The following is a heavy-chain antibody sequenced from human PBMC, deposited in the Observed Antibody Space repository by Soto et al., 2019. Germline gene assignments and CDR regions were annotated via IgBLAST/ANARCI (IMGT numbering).Heavy chain of an antibody. D-gene: IGHD5-18*01. CDR3: AKGGAMVAAGTRGYRYNAMDV. J-gene: IGHJ6*02. V-gene: IGHV1-2*02. Sequence: ASVKVSCKASGYTFTGYYVHWVRQAPGQGLEWMGWINPNSGDTYLAQRFQGRVTMNRDTSIGTAYMELRGLTSDDTAEYYCAKGGAMVAAGTRGYRYNAMDVWGQGTTVTVSS. CDR1: GYTFTGYY. CDR2: INPNSGDT.